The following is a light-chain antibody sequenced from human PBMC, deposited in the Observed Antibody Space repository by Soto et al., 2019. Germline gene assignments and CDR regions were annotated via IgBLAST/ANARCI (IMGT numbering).Light chain of an antibody. CDR3: QQYNNWPQT. V-gene: IGKV3-15*01. J-gene: IGKJ1*01. CDR2: DAS. CDR1: QSVKSH. Sequence: TTQPPATLSVSPGERATLSCWASQSVKSHLAWYHQKPGQAPRLLIYDASTRVAGVPARFSGSGSGTEFTLTISSLQSEDFAAYYCQQYNNWPQTFGQGTKVDIK.